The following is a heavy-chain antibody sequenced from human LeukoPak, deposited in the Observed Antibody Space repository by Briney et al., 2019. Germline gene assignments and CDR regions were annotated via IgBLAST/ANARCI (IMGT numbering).Heavy chain of an antibody. CDR3: AHSRIVRIHFDL. J-gene: IGHJ2*01. D-gene: IGHD1-26*01. CDR2: IYWNDDK. V-gene: IGHV2-5*01. CDR1: GFSLSTPGLG. Sequence: SDPTLVRPTQTLTLTCAFSGFSLSTPGLGVGWIRQPPGKALEWLAIIYWNDDKRYSPSLKSRLTITKDTSKNQVVLTMTNMDPVDTATYYCAHSRIVRIHFDLWGRDTLVTVSS.